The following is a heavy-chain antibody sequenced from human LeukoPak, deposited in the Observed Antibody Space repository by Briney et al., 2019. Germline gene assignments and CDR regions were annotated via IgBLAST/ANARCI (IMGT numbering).Heavy chain of an antibody. Sequence: GGSLRLSCAASGFTFSSYEMNWVRQAPGKGLEWVSYISSSGSTIYYADSVKGRFTISRDNAKNSLYLQMNSLRAEDTAVYYCAREWVRPGVDYWGQGTLVTVSS. V-gene: IGHV3-48*03. CDR2: ISSSGSTI. CDR3: AREWVRPGVDY. J-gene: IGHJ4*02. D-gene: IGHD5-12*01. CDR1: GFTFSSYE.